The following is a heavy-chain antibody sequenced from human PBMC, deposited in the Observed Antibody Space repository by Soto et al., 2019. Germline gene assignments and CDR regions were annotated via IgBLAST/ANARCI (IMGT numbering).Heavy chain of an antibody. J-gene: IGHJ3*02. CDR3: ARDSGSGWHQAANDAFDI. V-gene: IGHV4-4*02. Sequence: QVQLQESGPGLVKPSGTLSLTCAVSGGSISSSNWWSWVRQPPGKGLEWIGEIYHSGSTNYNPSLKSRVTLSVDKSKNQFSLQLSSVTAADTAVYYCARDSGSGWHQAANDAFDIWGQGTMVTVSS. D-gene: IGHD6-19*01. CDR1: GGSISSSNW. CDR2: IYHSGST.